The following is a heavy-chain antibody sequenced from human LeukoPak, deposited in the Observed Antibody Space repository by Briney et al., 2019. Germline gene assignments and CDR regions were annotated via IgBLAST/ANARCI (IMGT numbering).Heavy chain of an antibody. CDR1: GYTFTSYD. V-gene: IGHV1-2*02. CDR2: INPNSGGT. Sequence: ASVKVSCKASGYTFTSYDINWVRQATGQGLEWMGWINPNSGGTNYAQKFQGRVTMTRDTSISTAYMELSRLRSDDTAVYYCARVGRGYSGYDLSYWGQGTLVTVSS. D-gene: IGHD5-12*01. CDR3: ARVGRGYSGYDLSY. J-gene: IGHJ4*02.